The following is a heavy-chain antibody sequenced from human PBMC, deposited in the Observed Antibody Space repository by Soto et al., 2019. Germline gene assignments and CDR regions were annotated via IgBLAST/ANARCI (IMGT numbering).Heavy chain of an antibody. J-gene: IGHJ5*02. D-gene: IGHD3-3*01. V-gene: IGHV3-15*01. CDR1: GFTFSNAW. Sequence: EVQLVESGGGLVKPGGSLRLSCAASGFTFSNAWMSWVRQAPGKGLEWVGRIKSKTDSGTTDYAAPVKGRFTISRDDSKNTLYLQMNSLKTEDTAVYYCTTDSLVLRFLEWAFDPWGQGTLVTVSS. CDR2: IKSKTDSGTT. CDR3: TTDSLVLRFLEWAFDP.